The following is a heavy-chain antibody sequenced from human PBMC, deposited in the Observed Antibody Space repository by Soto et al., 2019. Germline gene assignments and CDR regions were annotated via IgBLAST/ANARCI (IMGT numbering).Heavy chain of an antibody. V-gene: IGHV4-4*02. J-gene: IGHJ5*02. CDR2: IYHSGST. CDR3: AREGIYYDSSGYDNWLDP. CDR1: GGYLGSSNW. D-gene: IGHD3-22*01. Sequence: SATLSLTCAVVGGYLGSSNWLIWVRPPPGKWLEWIGEIYHSGSTNYNPSLKSRVTISVDKSKNQFSLKLSSVAAADTAVYYCAREGIYYDSSGYDNWLDPWGQGNRVTVSA.